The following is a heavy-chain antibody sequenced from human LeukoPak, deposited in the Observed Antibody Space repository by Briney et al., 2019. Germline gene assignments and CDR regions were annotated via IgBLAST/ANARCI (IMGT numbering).Heavy chain of an antibody. V-gene: IGHV3-49*04. CDR1: GFTFGDYA. Sequence: PGRSLRLSCTASGFTFGDYAMSWVRQAPGKGLEWVGFTRSKAYGGTTEYAASVKGRFTISRDDSKSIAYLQMNSLKTEDTAVYYCTRMNYYYGMDVWGQGTTVTVSS. J-gene: IGHJ6*02. CDR2: TRSKAYGGTT. CDR3: TRMNYYYGMDV.